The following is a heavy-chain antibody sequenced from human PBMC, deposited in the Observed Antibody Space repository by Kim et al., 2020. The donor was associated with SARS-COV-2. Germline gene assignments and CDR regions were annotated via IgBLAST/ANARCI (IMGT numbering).Heavy chain of an antibody. CDR3: AKGGDGHSRPLDY. D-gene: IGHD3-16*01. J-gene: IGHJ4*02. V-gene: IGHV3-23*01. CDR1: GFTFNNYV. CDR2: ISGSGGDT. Sequence: GGSLRLSCAASGFTFNNYVMSWVRQAPGKGLEWVSGISGSGGDTYYADSVKGRFTISRDNSKDMIYLQMKSLRAEDTAVYYCAKGGDGHSRPLDYWGQG.